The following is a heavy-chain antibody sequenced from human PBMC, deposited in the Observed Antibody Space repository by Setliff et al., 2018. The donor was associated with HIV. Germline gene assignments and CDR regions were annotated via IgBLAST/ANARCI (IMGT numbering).Heavy chain of an antibody. Sequence: SETLSLTCTVSGGSISTSYWNWIRQPPGKGLEWIAYIYISGTTNYNPPLKSRVTKSLDTSRNQFSLKLGSVTAADTAMYYCAREHCSGGSCNGPDFWGQGTLVTVSS. CDR1: GGSISTSY. V-gene: IGHV4-4*09. D-gene: IGHD2-15*01. J-gene: IGHJ4*02. CDR3: AREHCSGGSCNGPDF. CDR2: IYISGTT.